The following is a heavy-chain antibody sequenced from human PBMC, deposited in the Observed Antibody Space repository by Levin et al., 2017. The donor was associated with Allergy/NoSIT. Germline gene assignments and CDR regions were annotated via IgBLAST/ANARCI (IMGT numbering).Heavy chain of an antibody. CDR3: ARTSYYGDNGYYLGRAWFDP. D-gene: IGHD4/OR15-4a*01. V-gene: IGHV2-70*01. J-gene: IGHJ5*02. CDR2: IDWDDDK. CDR1: GFSLSTRGMC. Sequence: QTLSLTCTFSGFSLSTRGMCVSWIRQSPGKALEWLALIDWDDDKYYDTSLKTRLTISKDTSKNQVVLTMTNMDPVDTATYYCARTSYYGDNGYYLGRAWFDPWGQGRLVTVSS.